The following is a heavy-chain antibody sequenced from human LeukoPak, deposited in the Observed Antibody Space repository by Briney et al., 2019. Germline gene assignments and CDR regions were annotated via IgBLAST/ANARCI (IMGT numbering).Heavy chain of an antibody. CDR2: IRQDGSEK. CDR3: ARDGTAAGLYFDL. D-gene: IGHD6-13*01. J-gene: IGHJ4*01. V-gene: IGHV3-7*01. CDR1: GFTFTDYW. Sequence: GGSLRLSCAVSGFTFTDYWMNWVRQAPGKGLEGVASIRQDGSEKTYVDSVKGRFTISRDNTKNSLSLQVNSLRAEDTAVYYCARDGTAAGLYFDLWGQGTLVAVSS.